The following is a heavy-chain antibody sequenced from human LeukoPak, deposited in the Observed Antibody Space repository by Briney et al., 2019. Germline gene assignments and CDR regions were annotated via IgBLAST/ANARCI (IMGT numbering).Heavy chain of an antibody. CDR2: IYSSGSA. CDR3: AKAPVTSCRGAFCYPFDY. CDR1: GGSFSRHF. J-gene: IGHJ4*02. D-gene: IGHD2-15*01. V-gene: IGHV4-34*01. Sequence: SETLSLTCAVNGGSFSRHFWNWIRQPPGKGLEWIGYIYSSGSANYNPSLKSRVAMSVDTSKNQFSLKLSSVTAADTAVYYCAKAPVTSCRGAFCYPFDYWGQGTLVTVSS.